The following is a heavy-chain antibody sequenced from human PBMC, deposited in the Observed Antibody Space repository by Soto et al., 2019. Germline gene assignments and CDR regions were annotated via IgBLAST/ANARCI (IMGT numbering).Heavy chain of an antibody. D-gene: IGHD5-12*01. J-gene: IGHJ5*02. CDR3: ARQALDIVATTQGWFDP. CDR2: IYYSGST. Sequence: PSETLSLSCAVSVGSISSSSYYWFWIRHPPGKGLEWIGSIYYSGSTYYNPSLKSRVTISVDTSKNQFSLKLSSVTAADTAVYYCARQALDIVATTQGWFDPWGQGTLVTVSS. CDR1: VGSISSSSYY. V-gene: IGHV4-39*01.